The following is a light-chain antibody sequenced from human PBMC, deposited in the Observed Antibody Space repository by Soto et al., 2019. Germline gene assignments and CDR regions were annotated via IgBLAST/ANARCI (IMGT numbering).Light chain of an antibody. V-gene: IGLV2-11*01. CDR2: DVS. Sequence: QSALTQPRPVSGSPGQSVTISRTGTSSDVGGYNYVSWYQQHPGKAPKLVIYDVSKRPSGVPDRFSGSKSGNTASLTVSGLQAEDEADYSCCSYAGTYTQWVFGGGTKVTVL. J-gene: IGLJ3*02. CDR3: CSYAGTYTQWV. CDR1: SSDVGGYNY.